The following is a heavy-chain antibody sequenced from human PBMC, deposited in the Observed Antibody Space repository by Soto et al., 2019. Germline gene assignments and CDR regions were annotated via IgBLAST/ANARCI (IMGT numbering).Heavy chain of an antibody. CDR1: GFTFSSYA. CDR3: ANLWFGELLYFQH. V-gene: IGHV3-23*01. Sequence: GGSLRLSCAASGFTFSSYAMSWVRQAPGKGLEWVSAISGSGGSTYYADSVKGRFTISRDNSKNTLYLQMNSLRAEDTAVYYCANLWFGELLYFQHWGQGTLVTVSS. J-gene: IGHJ1*01. D-gene: IGHD3-10*01. CDR2: ISGSGGST.